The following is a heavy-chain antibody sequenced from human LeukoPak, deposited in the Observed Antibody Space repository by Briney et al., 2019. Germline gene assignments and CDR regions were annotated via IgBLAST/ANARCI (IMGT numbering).Heavy chain of an antibody. Sequence: GGSLRLSCAASEFTFRSYWMRWVRQAPGKGLEWVANIKQDGSEKNYVDSVKGRFTISRDNAKNSMYLQMNSLRAEDTAVYYCAKGGGSIGRSYYFDYWGRGTLVTVSS. CDR3: AKGGGSIGRSYYFDY. CDR2: IKQDGSEK. CDR1: EFTFRSYW. D-gene: IGHD2-15*01. V-gene: IGHV3-7*01. J-gene: IGHJ4*02.